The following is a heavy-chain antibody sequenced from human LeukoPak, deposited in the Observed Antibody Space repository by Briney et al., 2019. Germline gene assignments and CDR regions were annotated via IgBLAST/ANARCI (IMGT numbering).Heavy chain of an antibody. CDR1: GFTVSSNY. J-gene: IGHJ4*02. V-gene: IGHV3-53*04. D-gene: IGHD6-13*01. CDR2: IYSGGST. Sequence: GGSLRLSCAAAGFTVSSNYMSWVRQAPGKGLEWVSVIYSGGSTYYADSVKGRFTISRHNSKNTLYLQMNSLRAEDTAVYYCAREVRSSWYYFDYWGQGTLVTVSS. CDR3: AREVRSSWYYFDY.